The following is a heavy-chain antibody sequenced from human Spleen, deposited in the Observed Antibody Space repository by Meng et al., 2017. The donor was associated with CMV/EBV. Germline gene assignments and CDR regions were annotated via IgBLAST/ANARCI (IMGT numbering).Heavy chain of an antibody. CDR3: AKVPNLLAAVGTEYYFDY. Sequence: ETLSLTCAASGFTFSSYAMSWVRQAPGKGLEWVSVIYSGDSSTYYADSVKGRFTVSRDNSKNTLYLQMNSLRAEDTAVYYCAKVPNLLAAVGTEYYFDYWGQGTLVTVSS. CDR2: IYSGDSST. D-gene: IGHD6-13*01. CDR1: GFTFSSYA. J-gene: IGHJ4*02. V-gene: IGHV3-23*03.